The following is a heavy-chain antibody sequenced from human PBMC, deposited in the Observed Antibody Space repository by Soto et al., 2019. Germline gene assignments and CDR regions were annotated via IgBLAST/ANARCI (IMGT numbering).Heavy chain of an antibody. V-gene: IGHV3-23*01. Sequence: EVQLLESGGGLVQPGGSLRLSCAASGFPFSDHAMNWVRQTPGKGLEWVSAITGRGDSTYYADSVKGRFTISRDNSKSTLELQMMSLRAEDTAVYYCAKDRYAQPPSGWFDPWGQGTVVTVSS. CDR2: ITGRGDST. D-gene: IGHD1-26*01. J-gene: IGHJ5*02. CDR1: GFPFSDHA. CDR3: AKDRYAQPPSGWFDP.